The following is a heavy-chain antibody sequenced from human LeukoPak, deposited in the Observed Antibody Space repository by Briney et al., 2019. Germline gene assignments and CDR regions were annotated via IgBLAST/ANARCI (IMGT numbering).Heavy chain of an antibody. CDR2: IIPIFGTA. V-gene: IGHV1-69*05. D-gene: IGHD4-11*01. J-gene: IGHJ6*03. Sequence: ASVKVSCKASGGTFSSYAISWARQAPGQGLEWMGGIIPIFGTANYAQKFQGRVTITTGESTSTAYMELSSLRSEDTAVYYCARGGRTTDYYYYMDVWGKGTTVTVSS. CDR3: ARGGRTTDYYYYMDV. CDR1: GGTFSSYA.